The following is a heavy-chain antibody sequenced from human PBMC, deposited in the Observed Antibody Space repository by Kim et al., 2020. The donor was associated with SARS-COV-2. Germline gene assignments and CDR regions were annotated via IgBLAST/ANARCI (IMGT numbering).Heavy chain of an antibody. CDR3: GLSSSSDYYYYMDV. D-gene: IGHD6-6*01. J-gene: IGHJ6*03. Sequence: PSLKSRVTISVDTSKNQFSLKLSSVTAADTAVYYCGLSSSSDYYYYMDVWGKGTTVTVSS. V-gene: IGHV4-34*01.